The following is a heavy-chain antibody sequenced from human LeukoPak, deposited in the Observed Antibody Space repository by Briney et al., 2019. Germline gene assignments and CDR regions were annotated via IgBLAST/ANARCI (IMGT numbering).Heavy chain of an antibody. CDR1: GGSFSGYY. CDR3: ARAGTVTTAFGAFDI. CDR2: INHSGST. D-gene: IGHD4-17*01. J-gene: IGHJ3*02. Sequence: SETLSLTCAVYGGSFSGYYWSWIRQPPGKGLEWIGEINHSGSTNYNPSLKSRVTISVDTSKNQFSLKLSSVTAADTAVYYCARAGTVTTAFGAFDIWGQGTKVTVSS. V-gene: IGHV4-34*01.